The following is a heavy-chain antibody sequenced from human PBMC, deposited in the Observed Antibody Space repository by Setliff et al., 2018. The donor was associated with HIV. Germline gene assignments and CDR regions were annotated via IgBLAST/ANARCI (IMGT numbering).Heavy chain of an antibody. V-gene: IGHV3-48*03. J-gene: IGHJ6*02. Sequence: GGSLRLSCAASGFTFSSHEINWVRQAPGKGLEWLSYISSSGSTIYYADSVKGRFIISRDNAKNSLNLQMNSLRAEDTAVYYCARWGYSRDGMDVWGQGTTVTVSS. CDR2: ISSSGSTI. D-gene: IGHD4-4*01. CDR3: ARWGYSRDGMDV. CDR1: GFTFSSHE.